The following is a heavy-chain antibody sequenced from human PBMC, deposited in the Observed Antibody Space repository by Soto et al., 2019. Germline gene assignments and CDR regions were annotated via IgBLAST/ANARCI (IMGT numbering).Heavy chain of an antibody. J-gene: IGHJ4*02. Sequence: PGGSLRLSCAASGFTFSNYAMSWVRRAPGKGLEWVSAISGSGGSTYYADSVKGRFTISRDNSKNTLYLQMNSLRAEDTAVYYCAKELKYYYDSRGYYYYWGQGTLVTVSS. V-gene: IGHV3-23*01. CDR1: GFTFSNYA. D-gene: IGHD3-22*01. CDR2: ISGSGGST. CDR3: AKELKYYYDSRGYYYY.